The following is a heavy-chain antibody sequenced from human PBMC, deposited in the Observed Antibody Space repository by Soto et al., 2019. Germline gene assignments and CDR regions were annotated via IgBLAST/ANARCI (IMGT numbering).Heavy chain of an antibody. V-gene: IGHV3-30*18. Sequence: GGSLRLSCAASGFTFSSYGMHWVRQAPGKGLEWVAVISYDGINKYYADSVKGRFTISSDNSKNTLYLQMNSLRAEDTAVYYFAKDLQQWLVRVSYYYYGMDVWGQGTTVTVSS. CDR1: GFTFSSYG. CDR3: AKDLQQWLVRVSYYYYGMDV. CDR2: ISYDGINK. D-gene: IGHD6-19*01. J-gene: IGHJ6*02.